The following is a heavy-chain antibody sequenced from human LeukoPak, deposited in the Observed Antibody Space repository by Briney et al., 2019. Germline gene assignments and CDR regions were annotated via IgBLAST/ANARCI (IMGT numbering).Heavy chain of an antibody. V-gene: IGHV5-51*01. CDR1: GYSFTSYW. J-gene: IGHJ5*02. CDR3: ARQEGYWFDP. CDR2: IYPRDSDT. Sequence: GESLKISCKGSGYSFTSYWIGWVRQMPGKGLEWMGVIYPRDSDTRYSPSFQGQVTISADKSINTAYLQWSSLKASDSAMYYCARQEGYWFDPWGQGTLVTVSS.